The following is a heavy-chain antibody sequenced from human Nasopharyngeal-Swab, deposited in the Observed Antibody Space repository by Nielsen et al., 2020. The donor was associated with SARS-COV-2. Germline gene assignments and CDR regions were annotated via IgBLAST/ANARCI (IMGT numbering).Heavy chain of an antibody. CDR1: GFTFSSYS. Sequence: GESLKISCAASGFTFSSYSMNWVRQAPGKGLEWVSSISSSSSYIYYADSVKGRFTISRDNAKNSLYLQMNSLRGEDTAVYYCARGGYCSSTSCDTYYCYGMDVWGQGTTVTVSS. V-gene: IGHV3-21*01. CDR3: ARGGYCSSTSCDTYYCYGMDV. J-gene: IGHJ6*02. CDR2: ISSSSSYI. D-gene: IGHD2-2*02.